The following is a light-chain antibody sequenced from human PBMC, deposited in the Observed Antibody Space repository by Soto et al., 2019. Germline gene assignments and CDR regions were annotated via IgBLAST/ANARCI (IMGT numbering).Light chain of an antibody. CDR1: SSDIGGYNY. CDR3: SSYRSDSTYV. CDR2: EVS. Sequence: QSALTQPASVSGSPGQSITVSCTGTSSDIGGYNYVSWYQQHPGKAPKLMIYEVSNLPSGVSNRFSGSKSGNTASLTISGLQAEDEADYYCSSYRSDSTYVFGTGTKVTVL. J-gene: IGLJ1*01. V-gene: IGLV2-14*01.